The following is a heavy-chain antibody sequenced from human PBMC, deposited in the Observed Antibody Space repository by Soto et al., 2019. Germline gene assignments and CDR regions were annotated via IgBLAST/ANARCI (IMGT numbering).Heavy chain of an antibody. Sequence: EVQLLESGGGLVQPGGSLRLSCAASGFTFSSYAMSWVRQAPGKGLEWVSAISGSGGSTYYADSVKGRFTISRDNSKNTRYQQMSSLRAEDTAVYYCAKENGYSSSWFEFDYWGKGTLVTVSS. CDR3: AKENGYSSSWFEFDY. CDR2: ISGSGGST. CDR1: GFTFSSYA. J-gene: IGHJ4*02. D-gene: IGHD6-13*01. V-gene: IGHV3-23*01.